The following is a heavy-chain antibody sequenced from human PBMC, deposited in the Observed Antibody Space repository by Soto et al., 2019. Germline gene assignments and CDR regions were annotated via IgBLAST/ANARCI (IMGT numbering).Heavy chain of an antibody. J-gene: IGHJ5*02. Sequence: QLQLQESGPGLVKPSETLSLTCTVSGGSIGSSSYYWGWIRQPPGKGLEWIGSIYYSGSTYYNPSLKSRVTISVDTSKNQFSLKLSSVTAADTAVYYCARHGPGDQNWFDPWGQGTLVTVSS. CDR2: IYYSGST. CDR3: ARHGPGDQNWFDP. CDR1: GGSIGSSSYY. V-gene: IGHV4-39*01. D-gene: IGHD3-16*01.